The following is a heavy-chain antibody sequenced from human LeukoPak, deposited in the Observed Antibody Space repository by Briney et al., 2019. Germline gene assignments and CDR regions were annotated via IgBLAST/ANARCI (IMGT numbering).Heavy chain of an antibody. CDR3: ARSPVLRFLEWPPGD. CDR1: GGSFSGYY. CDR2: INHSGST. V-gene: IGHV4-34*01. Sequence: SETLSLTCAVYGGSFSGYYWSWIRQPPGKGLEWIGEINHSGSTNYNPSLKSRVTISVDTSKNQFSLKLSSVTAADTAVYYCARSPVLRFLEWPPGDWGQGTLVTVSS. D-gene: IGHD3-3*01. J-gene: IGHJ4*02.